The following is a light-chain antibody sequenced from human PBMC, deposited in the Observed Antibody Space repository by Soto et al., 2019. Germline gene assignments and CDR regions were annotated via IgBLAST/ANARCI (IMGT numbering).Light chain of an antibody. CDR1: QSISSW. CDR3: QQYYSHPLT. J-gene: IGKJ5*01. V-gene: IGKV1-5*01. Sequence: DIQMTQSPSTLSASVGDRVTITCRASQSISSWLAWYQQKPGKAPKLLIYDASSLESGVPSRFSGSGSGTEFTLTISSLQPDDFATYYCQQYYSHPLTFGQGTRLDIE. CDR2: DAS.